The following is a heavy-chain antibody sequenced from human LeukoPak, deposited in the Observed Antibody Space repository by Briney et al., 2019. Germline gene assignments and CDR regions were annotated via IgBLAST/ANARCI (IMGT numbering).Heavy chain of an antibody. Sequence: GESLKISGKGSGYSFTSFWIGWVRQMPGKGLEWMGIIYPGDSDTRYSPSFQGQVTISADKSISTAYLQWSSLKASDTAMYYCARTPRDDILTGYYYGVDYWGQGTLVTLSS. CDR2: IYPGDSDT. CDR1: GYSFTSFW. V-gene: IGHV5-51*01. D-gene: IGHD3-9*01. CDR3: ARTPRDDILTGYYYGVDY. J-gene: IGHJ4*02.